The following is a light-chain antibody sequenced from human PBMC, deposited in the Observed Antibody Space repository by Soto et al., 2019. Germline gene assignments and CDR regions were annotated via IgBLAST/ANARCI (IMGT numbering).Light chain of an antibody. J-gene: IGKJ2*01. CDR2: AAS. CDR3: QQFSSPPPYT. CDR1: QSISTY. V-gene: IGKV1-39*01. Sequence: DIQMTQSPSSLSASVGDTVTIACRASQSISTYLNWYQQKPGKAPSLLIYAASDLKTGVPSRFSGSGYGTDFTLTISSLQPEDFATYYWQQFSSPPPYTFGQGTKLEMK.